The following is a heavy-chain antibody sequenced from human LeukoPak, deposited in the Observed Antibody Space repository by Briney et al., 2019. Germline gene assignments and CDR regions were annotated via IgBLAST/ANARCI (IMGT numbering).Heavy chain of an antibody. J-gene: IGHJ4*02. CDR1: GFPFSSYN. Sequence: KTGGSLRLSCAASGFPFSSYNLNWVRQAAGKGLEWVSSISSGSYIYYADSVKGRFTISRDNAKNSVYLQMNSLRAEDTAVYYCARGYCSGGSCYSGSYYWGQGTLVTVSS. V-gene: IGHV3-21*01. CDR2: ISSGSYI. D-gene: IGHD2-15*01. CDR3: ARGYCSGGSCYSGSYY.